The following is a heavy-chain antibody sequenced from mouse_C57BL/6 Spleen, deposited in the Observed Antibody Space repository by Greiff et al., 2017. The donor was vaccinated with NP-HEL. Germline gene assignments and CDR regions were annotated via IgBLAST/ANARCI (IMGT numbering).Heavy chain of an antibody. CDR2: ISSGGDYI. CDR3: TRVFHGSSYVDY. J-gene: IGHJ2*01. CDR1: GFTFSSYA. V-gene: IGHV5-9-1*02. Sequence: EVQGVESGEGLVKPGGSLKLSCAASGFTFSSYAMSWVRQTPEKRLEWVAYISSGGDYIYYADTVKGRFTISRDNARNTLYLQMSSLKSEDTAMYYGTRVFHGSSYVDYWGQGTTLTVSS. D-gene: IGHD1-1*01.